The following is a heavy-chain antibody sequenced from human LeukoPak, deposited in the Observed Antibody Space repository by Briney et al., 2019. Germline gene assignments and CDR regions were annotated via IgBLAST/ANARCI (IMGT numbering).Heavy chain of an antibody. CDR1: GGTFSSYA. CDR2: IIPIFGTA. Sequence: AAVKVSCTASGGTFSSYAISWVRQAPGQGLEWMGGIIPIFGTANYAQKFQGRVTITADKSTSTAYMELSSLRSEDTAVYYCAGNDYGGNSFIYYYYMDVWGKGTTVTVSS. J-gene: IGHJ6*03. V-gene: IGHV1-69*06. CDR3: AGNDYGGNSFIYYYYMDV. D-gene: IGHD4-23*01.